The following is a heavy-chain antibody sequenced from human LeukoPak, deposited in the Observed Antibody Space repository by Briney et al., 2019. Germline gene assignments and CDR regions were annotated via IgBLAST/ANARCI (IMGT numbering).Heavy chain of an antibody. CDR1: DGSISGYY. CDR2: IYYSGST. Sequence: KPSETLSLTCSVSDGSISGYYWSWIRQPAGKGLEWIGSIYYSGSTYYNPSLKSRVTISVDTSKNQFSLKLSSVTAADTAVYYCARQNCGGDCWDFQHWGQGTLVTVSS. CDR3: ARQNCGGDCWDFQH. D-gene: IGHD2-21*02. V-gene: IGHV4-59*05. J-gene: IGHJ1*01.